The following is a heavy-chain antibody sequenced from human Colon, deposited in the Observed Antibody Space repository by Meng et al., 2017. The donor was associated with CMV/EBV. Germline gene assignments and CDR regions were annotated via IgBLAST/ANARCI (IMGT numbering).Heavy chain of an antibody. J-gene: IGHJ4*02. CDR2: IFHTGSS. V-gene: IGHV4-4*02. Sequence: LTCAVSGGSISSDNWWTWVRQPPGKGLEWIGEIFHTGSSNYNPSLKSRVAISLDKSRDQISLHVISVTAADTAVYYCARGGGYDFDYWGQGTLVTVSS. CDR1: GGSISSDNW. CDR3: ARGGGYDFDY. D-gene: IGHD1-1*01.